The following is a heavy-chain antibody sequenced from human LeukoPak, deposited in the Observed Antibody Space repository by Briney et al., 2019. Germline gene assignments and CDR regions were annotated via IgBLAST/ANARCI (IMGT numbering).Heavy chain of an antibody. CDR3: ARDRGEPTPLDAFDI. CDR1: GGSISSSSYY. V-gene: IGHV4-39*07. Sequence: PSETLSLTCTVSGGSISSSSYYWGWIRQPPGKGLEWIGSIYYSGSTYYNPSLKSRVTISVDTSKNQFSLKLSSVTAADTAVYYCARDRGEPTPLDAFDIWGQGTMVTVSS. D-gene: IGHD1-26*01. CDR2: IYYSGST. J-gene: IGHJ3*02.